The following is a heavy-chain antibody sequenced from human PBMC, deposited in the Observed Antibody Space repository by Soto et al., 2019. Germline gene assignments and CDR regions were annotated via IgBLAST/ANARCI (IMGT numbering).Heavy chain of an antibody. V-gene: IGHV1-18*01. CDR1: GYTFTSYG. CDR3: ARVNYDFWSGYYTTGDFDY. Sequence: GASVKVSCKASGYTFTSYGISWVRQAPGQGLEWMGWISAYNGNTNYAQKLQGRVTMTTDTSTSTAYMELRSLRSDDTAVYYCARVNYDFWSGYYTTGDFDYWGQGTLVTV. CDR2: ISAYNGNT. D-gene: IGHD3-3*01. J-gene: IGHJ4*02.